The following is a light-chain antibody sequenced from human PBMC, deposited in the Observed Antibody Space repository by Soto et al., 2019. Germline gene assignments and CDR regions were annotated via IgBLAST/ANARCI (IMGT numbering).Light chain of an antibody. CDR2: DAS. V-gene: IGKV3-11*01. J-gene: IGKJ4*01. Sequence: EIVLTQSPATLSLSPGERATLSCRASQSVSSYLAWYQQKPGQAPRLLIYDASNRATGIPARFSGSGSGTDFHLTISSLEPEDFAVYYCQQRSNWQLTCGGGTKVEI. CDR1: QSVSSY. CDR3: QQRSNWQLT.